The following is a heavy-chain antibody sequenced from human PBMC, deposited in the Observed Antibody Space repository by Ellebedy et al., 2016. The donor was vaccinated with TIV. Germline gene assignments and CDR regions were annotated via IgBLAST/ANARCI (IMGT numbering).Heavy chain of an antibody. CDR3: ARGRIAARPDDAFDI. CDR2: INHSGST. Sequence: SETLSLTCAVYGGSFRNYYWTWIRQPPGKGLEWIGEINHSGSTNYNPSLKSRVTMSVDTSKNQFSLKLSSVTAADTAVYYCARGRIAARPDDAFDIWGQGTMVTVSS. J-gene: IGHJ3*02. V-gene: IGHV4-34*01. CDR1: GGSFRNYY. D-gene: IGHD6-6*01.